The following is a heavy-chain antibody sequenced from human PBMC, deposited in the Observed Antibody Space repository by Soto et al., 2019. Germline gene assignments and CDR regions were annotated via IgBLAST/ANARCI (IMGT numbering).Heavy chain of an antibody. J-gene: IGHJ3*02. CDR1: GGSIISGGYS. CDR3: ARTPDI. Sequence: SETLSLTSAVSGGSIISGGYSWSWIRQPPGKGLEWIGYIYHSGSTYYNPSLKSRVTISVDRSKNQFSLKLSSVTAADTAVYYCARTPDIWGQGTMVTVSS. V-gene: IGHV4-30-2*01. CDR2: IYHSGST.